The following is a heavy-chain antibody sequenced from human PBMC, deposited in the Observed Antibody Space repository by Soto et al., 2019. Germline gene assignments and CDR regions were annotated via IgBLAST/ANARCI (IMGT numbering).Heavy chain of an antibody. V-gene: IGHV3-23*01. D-gene: IGHD6-13*01. CDR2: ISGSGDST. Sequence: EVRLLESGGGLVQPGGSLRLSCAASGFTFSSYAMSWVRQAPGNGLEWVSVISGSGDSTYYADSVRGRFTISRDNSKNTLYLQMNSLRAEDTAVYYCAKDRDGAAAGPTKFYGMDVWGQGTTVTVSS. CDR3: AKDRDGAAAGPTKFYGMDV. J-gene: IGHJ6*02. CDR1: GFTFSSYA.